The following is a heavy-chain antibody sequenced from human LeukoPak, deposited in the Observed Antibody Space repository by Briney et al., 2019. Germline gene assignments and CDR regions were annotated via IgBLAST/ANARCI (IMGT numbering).Heavy chain of an antibody. V-gene: IGHV3-30*04. J-gene: IGHJ3*02. CDR1: GFTFSSYA. Sequence: GGSLRLSCAASGFTFSSYAMHWVRQAPGKGLEWVAVISYDGSNKYYADPVKGRFTISRDNSKNTLYLQMNSLRAEDTAVYYCARCITMIVVADAFDIWGQGTMVTVSS. CDR2: ISYDGSNK. CDR3: ARCITMIVVADAFDI. D-gene: IGHD3-22*01.